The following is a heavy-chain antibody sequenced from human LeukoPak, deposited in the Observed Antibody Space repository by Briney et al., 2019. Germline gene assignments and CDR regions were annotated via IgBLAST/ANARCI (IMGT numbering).Heavy chain of an antibody. Sequence: GGSLRLSYVASGFTFSGYAMSWVRQAPGKGLEWVSGISIGGDYTYYADSVQGRFTISRDNSKNTLFLQMSNLRAEDTAKYYCAKLHSATITADFDNWGQGGLVIVS. CDR3: AKLHSATITADFDN. CDR1: GFTFSGYA. CDR2: ISIGGDYT. D-gene: IGHD1-14*01. V-gene: IGHV3-23*01. J-gene: IGHJ4*02.